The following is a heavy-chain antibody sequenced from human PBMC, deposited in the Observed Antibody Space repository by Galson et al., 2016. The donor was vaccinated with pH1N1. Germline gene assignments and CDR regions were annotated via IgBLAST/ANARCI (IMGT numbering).Heavy chain of an antibody. CDR3: ASPRPLLRYFDWLLPGGLDY. J-gene: IGHJ4*02. V-gene: IGHV7-4-1*02. CDR1: GYTFTSYA. D-gene: IGHD3-9*01. CDR2: INTNTGNP. Sequence: SVKVSCKASGYTFTSYAMNWVRQAPGQGLEWMGWINTNTGNPTYAQGFTCRFVFSLGTSDSTTYLHISSLKAEDTAVYYCASPRPLLRYFDWLLPGGLDYWGQGTLVTVSS.